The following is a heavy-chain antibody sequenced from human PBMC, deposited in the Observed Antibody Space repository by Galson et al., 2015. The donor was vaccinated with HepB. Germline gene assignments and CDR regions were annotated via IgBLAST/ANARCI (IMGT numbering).Heavy chain of an antibody. J-gene: IGHJ4*02. D-gene: IGHD2-15*01. CDR1: GYSFTSYW. CDR2: IYPGDSDT. CDR3: ARHEGGGYCSGGSCYPFDY. Sequence: QSGAEVKKPGESLKISCKGSGYSFTSYWIGWVRQMPGKGLEWMGIIYPGDSDTRYSPSFQGQVTISADKSISTAYLQWSSLKASDTAMYYCARHEGGGYCSGGSCYPFDYWGQGTLVTVSS. V-gene: IGHV5-51*01.